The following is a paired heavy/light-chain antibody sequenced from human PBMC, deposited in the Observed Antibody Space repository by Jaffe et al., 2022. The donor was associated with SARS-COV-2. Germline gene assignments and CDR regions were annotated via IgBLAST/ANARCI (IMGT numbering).Heavy chain of an antibody. J-gene: IGHJ4*02. CDR1: GFTFSDYY. CDR2: ISTSSIHR. Sequence: QVQLVESGGDLVNPGGSLRLSCAASGFTFSDYYMAWIRQAPGKGLEWVSYISTSSIHRDYADSVKGRFTISRDNAKNSLFLRMSSLRAEDTAVYYCARAYTSSSPFDFWGQGTLVTVSS. V-gene: IGHV3-11*06. D-gene: IGHD6-6*01. CDR3: ARAYTSSSPFDF.
Light chain of an antibody. CDR1: QTITNY. Sequence: DIQVTQSPSSLSASVGDRVTITCRASQTITNYLNWYQHKPGKAPKVLIYAASTLQTGVPSRFSGSGSGTDFTLTISGLQPEDVATYYCQQSFSTSYTFGQGTRLEIK. J-gene: IGKJ2*01. V-gene: IGKV1-39*01. CDR3: QQSFSTSYT. CDR2: AAS.